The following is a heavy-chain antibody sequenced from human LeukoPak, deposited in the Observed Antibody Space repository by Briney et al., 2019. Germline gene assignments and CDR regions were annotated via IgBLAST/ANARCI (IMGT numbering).Heavy chain of an antibody. J-gene: IGHJ4*02. V-gene: IGHV1-69*13. Sequence: ASVKVSCKASGYTFTSYGISWVRQAPGQGLEWMGGIIPIFGTANYAQKFQGRVTITADESTSTAYMELSSLRSEDTAVYYCARDRGSSSSPFDYWGQGTLVTVSS. D-gene: IGHD6-6*01. CDR2: IIPIFGTA. CDR1: GYTFTSYG. CDR3: ARDRGSSSSPFDY.